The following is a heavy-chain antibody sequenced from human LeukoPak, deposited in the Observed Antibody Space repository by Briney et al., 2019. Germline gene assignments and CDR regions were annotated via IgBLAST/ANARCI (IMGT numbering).Heavy chain of an antibody. Sequence: PSETLSLTCTVSGGSISSYYWSWIRQPPGKGLEWSGYIYYSGSTNYNPSLKSRVTISVDTSKNQFSLKLSSVTAADTAVYYCARVPTDYYMDVWGKGTTVTVSS. V-gene: IGHV4-59*01. D-gene: IGHD1-26*01. J-gene: IGHJ6*03. CDR1: GGSISSYY. CDR3: ARVPTDYYMDV. CDR2: IYYSGST.